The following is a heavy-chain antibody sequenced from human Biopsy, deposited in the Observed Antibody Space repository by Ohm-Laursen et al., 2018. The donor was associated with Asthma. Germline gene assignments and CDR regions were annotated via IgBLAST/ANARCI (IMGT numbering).Heavy chain of an antibody. V-gene: IGHV3-74*01. CDR2: VNGDGRST. J-gene: IGHJ4*02. Sequence: SLRLSCAASGFTFSSSWMHWVRQVPGKGLVWVSRVNGDGRSTSYADSVKGRFTISRDNSRNTLHLEMNSLRAEDTAVYFCAKEVFPGWELRRGPDSWGQGTLVTVSS. CDR1: GFTFSSSW. D-gene: IGHD1-26*01. CDR3: AKEVFPGWELRRGPDS.